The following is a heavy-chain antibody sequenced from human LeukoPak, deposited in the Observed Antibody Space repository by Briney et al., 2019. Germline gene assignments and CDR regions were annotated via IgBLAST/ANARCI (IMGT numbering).Heavy chain of an antibody. D-gene: IGHD6-19*01. CDR1: GFTVSSNS. Sequence: GGSLRLSCTVSGFTVSSNSMSWVRQAPGKGLEWVSYFNTITGDIFYADSVKGRFSISTDNARGSLYLQMNSLRVDDTATYYCARGGSGWFSNYFYMDVWGKGTTVTISS. CDR2: FNTITGDI. J-gene: IGHJ6*03. V-gene: IGHV3-21*06. CDR3: ARGGSGWFSNYFYMDV.